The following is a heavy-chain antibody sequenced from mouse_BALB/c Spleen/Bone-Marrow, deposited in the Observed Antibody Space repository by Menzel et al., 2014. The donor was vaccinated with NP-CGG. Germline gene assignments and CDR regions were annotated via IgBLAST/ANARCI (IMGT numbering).Heavy chain of an antibody. CDR1: GFSLTGYG. J-gene: IGHJ4*01. V-gene: IGHV2-9*02. Sequence: VNVVESGPGLVAPSQSLSIPCTVSGFSLTGYGLHWVRQPPGKVLEWLGVIWAGGSTNYNSALMSRLSISEDNSKSQVFLKMNSLQTDDTAMYYCARGSYYEGAMDYWGQGTSVTVSS. CDR2: IWAGGST. CDR3: ARGSYYEGAMDY. D-gene: IGHD1-1*01.